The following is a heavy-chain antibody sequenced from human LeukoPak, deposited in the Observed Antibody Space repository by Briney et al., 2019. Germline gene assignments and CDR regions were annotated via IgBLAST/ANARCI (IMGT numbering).Heavy chain of an antibody. V-gene: IGHV4-34*01. CDR3: ARRRQWLVRDFDY. D-gene: IGHD6-19*01. CDR2: TNHSGST. CDR1: GGSFSGYY. Sequence: SETLSLTCAVYGGSFSGYYWSWIRQPPGKGLEWIGETNHSGSTNYNPSLKSRVTISVDTSKNQFSLKLSSVTAADTAVYYCARRRQWLVRDFDYWGQGTLVTVSS. J-gene: IGHJ4*02.